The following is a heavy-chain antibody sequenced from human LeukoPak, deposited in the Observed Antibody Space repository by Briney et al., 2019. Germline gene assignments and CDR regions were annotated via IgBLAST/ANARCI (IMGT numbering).Heavy chain of an antibody. Sequence: GSSVKVSCKASGGTFSSYDISWLRQAPGQELEWMGGIMPMFCKANYAQKFQGRVTTTADKATSTAYMELSSLRSEDTAVYYCAGGRTDIVVVPATLRNYYFDYWGQGTLVTVSS. CDR1: GGTFSSYD. J-gene: IGHJ4*02. V-gene: IGHV1-69*06. D-gene: IGHD2-2*01. CDR3: AGGRTDIVVVPATLRNYYFDY. CDR2: IMPMFCKA.